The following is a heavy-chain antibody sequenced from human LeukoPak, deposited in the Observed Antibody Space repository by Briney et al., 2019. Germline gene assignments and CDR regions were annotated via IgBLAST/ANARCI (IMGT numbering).Heavy chain of an antibody. V-gene: IGHV1-3*01. CDR2: INAGNGNT. J-gene: IGHJ4*02. D-gene: IGHD6-19*01. CDR3: ARDVAVAGLLGY. Sequence: ASVKVSCKASGYTFTSYAMHWVRQAPGQRLEWMGWINAGNGNTKYSQKFQGRVTITRDTSASTAYMELSSLRSEDTAVYYCARDVAVAGLLGYWGQGTLVTVPS. CDR1: GYTFTSYA.